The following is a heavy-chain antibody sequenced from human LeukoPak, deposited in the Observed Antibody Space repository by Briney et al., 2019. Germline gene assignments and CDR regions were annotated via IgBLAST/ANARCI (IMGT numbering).Heavy chain of an antibody. CDR1: GFTFSDYY. CDR3: ARDPTVDFWIGLQGVDY. D-gene: IGHD3-3*01. CDR2: ISSSGSTI. J-gene: IGHJ4*02. Sequence: PGGSLRLSCAASGFTFSDYYMSWIRQAPGKGLEWVSYISSSGSTIYYAESVKGRFTISRDNAKNSLYLQMNSLRAEDTAVYYCARDPTVDFWIGLQGVDYWGQGTLVTVSS. V-gene: IGHV3-11*04.